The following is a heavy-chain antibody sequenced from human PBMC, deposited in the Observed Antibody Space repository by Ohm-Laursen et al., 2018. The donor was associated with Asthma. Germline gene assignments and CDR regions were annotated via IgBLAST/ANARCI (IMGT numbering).Heavy chain of an antibody. D-gene: IGHD3-10*01. CDR2: IIPIFGIA. Sequence: SSVKVSCKTSGGTFSSYAISWVRQAPGQGLEWMGGIIPIFGIANYAQKFQGRVTITADKSTSTAYMELSSLRSEDTAVYYCARMENRIIMVQGATYYYYGMDVWGQGTTVTVSS. CDR3: ARMENRIIMVQGATYYYYGMDV. CDR1: GGTFSSYA. V-gene: IGHV1-69*17. J-gene: IGHJ6*02.